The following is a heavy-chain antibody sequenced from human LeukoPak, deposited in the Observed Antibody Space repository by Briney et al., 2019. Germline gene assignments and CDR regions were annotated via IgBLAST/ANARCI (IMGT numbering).Heavy chain of an antibody. CDR2: IHPNTGGT. V-gene: IGHV1-2*02. D-gene: IGHD1-26*01. Sequence: ASVKVSCKTSGYTFTAYYVHWVRQAPGQGLEWMGWIHPNTGGTNTAQKFQGRVTMTRDTSISTANMELCRLTSDDTALYYCARGTAAATAISDYWGQGTLVTVSS. J-gene: IGHJ4*02. CDR3: ARGTAAATAISDY. CDR1: GYTFTAYY.